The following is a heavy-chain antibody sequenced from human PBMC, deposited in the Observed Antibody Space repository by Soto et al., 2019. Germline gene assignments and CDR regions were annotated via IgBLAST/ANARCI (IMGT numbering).Heavy chain of an antibody. Sequence: EVQLVESGGGLVQSGGSLRLTCAASGFTFNRYTMNWVRQAPGKGLEWLSYINGGGGTMFYADSVKGRVTISRDNAKNSLYLQMDSLRAEDTAVYYFARDKSGTYSSDYCGQGTLGTVSA. CDR1: GFTFNRYT. CDR3: ARDKSGTYSSDY. D-gene: IGHD1-26*01. V-gene: IGHV3-48*04. CDR2: INGGGGTM. J-gene: IGHJ4*02.